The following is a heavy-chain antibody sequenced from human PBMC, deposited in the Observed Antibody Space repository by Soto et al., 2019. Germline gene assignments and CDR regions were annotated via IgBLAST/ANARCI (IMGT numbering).Heavy chain of an antibody. CDR2: VSASGGTI. J-gene: IGHJ3*01. CDR3: TKEKSVVDSGYDAFDV. V-gene: IGHV3-48*03. CDR1: GFTFSDYE. D-gene: IGHD5-12*01. Sequence: EVQLVESGGGLVQPGGSLRLSCAASGFTFSDYEMDWVRQAPGKGLEWVAYVSASGGTIFYADSVKGRFIISRDNAESSLSRQMNSVRADDTAVYYCTKEKSVVDSGYDAFDVWGQGTMVTVS.